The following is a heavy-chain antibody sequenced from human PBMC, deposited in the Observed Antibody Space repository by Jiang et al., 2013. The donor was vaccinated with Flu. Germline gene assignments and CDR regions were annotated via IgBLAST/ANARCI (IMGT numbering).Heavy chain of an antibody. V-gene: IGHV3-30*02. CDR1: GFTFSYYR. D-gene: IGHD5-12*01. J-gene: IGHJ4*02. CDR3: TLRGSSYDTYLADF. CDR2: LWHDGSNK. Sequence: VQLLESGGGVVQPEGSLRLSCAASGFTFSYYRMHWVRHSPGKGLEWVASLWHDGSNKFYADSVRGRFTISRDNSKNTLYLQMNGLRPEDAALYCATLRGSSYDTYLADFWGQGTLVTVSS.